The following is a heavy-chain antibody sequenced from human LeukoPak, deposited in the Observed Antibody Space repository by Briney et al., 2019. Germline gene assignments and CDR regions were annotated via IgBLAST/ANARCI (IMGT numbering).Heavy chain of an antibody. D-gene: IGHD3-22*01. V-gene: IGHV1-18*01. J-gene: IGHJ1*01. CDR1: GGTFSSYA. CDR2: ISAYNGNT. CDR3: ASRFTSSGYYYVFEH. Sequence: ASVKVSCKASGGTFSSYAISWVRQAPGQRLEWMGWISAYNGNTNYAQKLQGRVTMTTDTSTSTAYMELRSLRSDDTAVYYCASRFTSSGYYYVFEHWGQGTLVTVSS.